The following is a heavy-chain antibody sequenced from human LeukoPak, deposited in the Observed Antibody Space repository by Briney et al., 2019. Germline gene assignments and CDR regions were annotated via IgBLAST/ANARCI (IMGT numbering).Heavy chain of an antibody. CDR3: ARDRVDIVVVVAANNWFDP. D-gene: IGHD2-15*01. J-gene: IGHJ5*02. V-gene: IGHV1-2*02. CDR1: GYTFTGYY. Sequence: ASVKVSCKASGYTFTGYYMHWVRQAPGQGLEWMGWINPISGGTNYAQKFQGRVTMTRDTSISTAYMELSRLRSDDTAVYYCARDRVDIVVVVAANNWFDPWGQGTLVTVSS. CDR2: INPISGGT.